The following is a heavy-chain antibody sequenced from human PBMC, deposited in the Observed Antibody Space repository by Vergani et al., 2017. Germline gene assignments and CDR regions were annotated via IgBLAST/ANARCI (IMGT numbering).Heavy chain of an antibody. J-gene: IGHJ6*03. V-gene: IGHV3-53*01. CDR1: GFTVSSNY. D-gene: IGHD6-19*01. CDR3: ARDKAGSGWDYYYYYMDV. CDR2: IYSGGST. Sequence: EVQLVESGGGLIQPGGSLRLSCAASGFTVSSNYMSWVRQAPGKGLEWVSVIYSGGSTYYADSVKGRFTISRDNSKNTLYLQMNSLRAEDTAVYYCARDKAGSGWDYYYYYMDVWGKGTTVTVSS.